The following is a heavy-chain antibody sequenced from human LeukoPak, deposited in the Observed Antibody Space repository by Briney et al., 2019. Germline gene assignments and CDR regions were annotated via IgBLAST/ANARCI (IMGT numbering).Heavy chain of an antibody. CDR2: ISGSGGST. CDR1: GFTFSSYA. CDR3: AAPLYSSSWRDAFDI. Sequence: GGSLRLSCAASGFTFSSYAMGWVRQAPGKGLEWVSAISGSGGSTYYADSVKGRFTISRDNSKNTLYLQMNSLRAEDTAVYYCAAPLYSSSWRDAFDIWGQGTMVTVSS. D-gene: IGHD6-13*01. V-gene: IGHV3-23*01. J-gene: IGHJ3*02.